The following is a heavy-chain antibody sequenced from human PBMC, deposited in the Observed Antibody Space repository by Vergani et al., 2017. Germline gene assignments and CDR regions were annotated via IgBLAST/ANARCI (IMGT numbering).Heavy chain of an antibody. CDR1: GGSVSSGSYY. CDR2: IYYSGST. V-gene: IGHV4-61*10. D-gene: IGHD3-22*01. Sequence: QVQLQESGPGLLRPSETLSLTCTVSGGSVSSGSYYWTWLRQPAGKGLEWIGYIYYSGSTNDNPSLKSRVTISLDTCKNQFSLNLSSVTTADTAVYYCARDYYDSSGWFDPWGQGTLVTVSS. J-gene: IGHJ5*02. CDR3: ARDYYDSSGWFDP.